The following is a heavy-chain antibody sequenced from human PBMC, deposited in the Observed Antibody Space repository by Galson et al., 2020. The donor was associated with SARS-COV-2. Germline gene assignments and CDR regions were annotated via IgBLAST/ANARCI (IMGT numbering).Heavy chain of an antibody. V-gene: IGHV3-33*01. CDR2: IWYDGSNK. Sequence: GESLKISCAASGFTFSSYGMHWVRQAPGKGLEWVAVIWYDGSNKYYADSVKGRFTISRDNSKNTLYLQMNSLRAEDTAVYYCARDQGTMVRGVIITHYYYYYMDVWGKGTTVTVSS. CDR1: GFTFSSYG. J-gene: IGHJ6*03. CDR3: ARDQGTMVRGVIITHYYYYYMDV. D-gene: IGHD3-10*01.